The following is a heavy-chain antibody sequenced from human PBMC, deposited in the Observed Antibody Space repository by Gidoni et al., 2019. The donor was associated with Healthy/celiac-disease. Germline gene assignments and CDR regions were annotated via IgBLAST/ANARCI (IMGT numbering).Heavy chain of an antibody. CDR2: INPNSGGT. Sequence: QVQLVQSGAEVKKPGASVKVSCKASGYTFTGYYMHWVRQAPGQGLEWIGWINPNSGGTNYAQKFQDRVTMNRDTSISTAYMELSRLRYDDTAGYYGARVPRVAVAGTYYYYGIDVWGQGTTVTVSS. D-gene: IGHD6-19*01. CDR1: GYTFTGYY. V-gene: IGHV1-2*02. CDR3: ARVPRVAVAGTYYYYGIDV. J-gene: IGHJ6*02.